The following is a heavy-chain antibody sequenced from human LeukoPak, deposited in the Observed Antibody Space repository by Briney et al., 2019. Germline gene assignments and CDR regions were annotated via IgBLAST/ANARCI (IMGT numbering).Heavy chain of an antibody. CDR2: ISYDGSNK. J-gene: IGHJ4*02. Sequence: PGGSLRLSCAASGFTFSSYSINWVRQAPGKGLAWVAVISYDGSNKYFADSVKGRFTISRDDSKNTMYLQMSSLRGEDTAVYYCARDFRNGDFDYWGQGTLVTASS. V-gene: IGHV3-30*03. D-gene: IGHD4-17*01. CDR1: GFTFSSYS. CDR3: ARDFRNGDFDY.